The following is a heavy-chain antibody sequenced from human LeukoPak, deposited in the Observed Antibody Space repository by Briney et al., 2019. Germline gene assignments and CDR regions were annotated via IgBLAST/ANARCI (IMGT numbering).Heavy chain of an antibody. CDR3: ARRPGYSSGWYHY. J-gene: IGHJ4*02. Sequence: SETLSLTCTVSGGSISSYYWSWIRQPPGKGLEWIGEINHSGSTNYNPSLKSRVTISVDTSKNQFSLKLSSVTAADTAVYYCARRPGYSSGWYHYWGQGTLVTVSS. CDR2: INHSGST. D-gene: IGHD6-19*01. V-gene: IGHV4-34*01. CDR1: GGSISSYY.